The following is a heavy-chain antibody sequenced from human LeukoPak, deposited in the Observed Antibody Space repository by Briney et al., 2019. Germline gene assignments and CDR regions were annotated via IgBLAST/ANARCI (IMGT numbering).Heavy chain of an antibody. CDR3: ARVSSGWHGYLDY. J-gene: IGHJ4*02. CDR2: INAGNGNA. CDR1: GYTFTSYA. D-gene: IGHD6-25*01. V-gene: IGHV1-3*01. Sequence: VASVKVSCKASGYTFTSYAMHWVRQALGQRLEWMGWINAGNGNATYTQKFQDRVTFTRDTSASTAYMDLSSLRSEDTAVYYCARVSSGWHGYLDYWGQGTPVTVSS.